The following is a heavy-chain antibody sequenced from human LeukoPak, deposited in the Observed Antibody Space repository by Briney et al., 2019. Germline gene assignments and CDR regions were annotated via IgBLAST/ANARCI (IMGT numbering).Heavy chain of an antibody. V-gene: IGHV1-18*01. Sequence: ASVKVSCKASGYTFTSYGISWVRQAPGQGLEWMGCISAYNGNTNYAQKLQGRVTMTTDTSTSTAYMELRSLRSDDTAVYYCAREDLSSWSYYYYYGMDVWGQGTTVTVSS. CDR3: AREDLSSWSYYYYYGMDV. J-gene: IGHJ6*02. D-gene: IGHD6-13*01. CDR2: ISAYNGNT. CDR1: GYTFTSYG.